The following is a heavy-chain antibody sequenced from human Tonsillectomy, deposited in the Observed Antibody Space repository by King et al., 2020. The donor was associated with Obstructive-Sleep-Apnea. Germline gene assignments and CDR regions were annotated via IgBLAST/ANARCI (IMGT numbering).Heavy chain of an antibody. CDR2: INPNSGNT. Sequence: QLVQSGAEVKKPGASVKVSCKASGYTFTGYYMHWVRQAPGQGLEWMGWINPNSGNTNYAQKFQGRVTMIRDTFISTAYMELSRLRSDDTAVYYCARDDTVMDFDYWGQGTLVTVSS. CDR1: GYTFTGYY. J-gene: IGHJ4*02. CDR3: ARDDTVMDFDY. D-gene: IGHD5-18*01. V-gene: IGHV1-2*02.